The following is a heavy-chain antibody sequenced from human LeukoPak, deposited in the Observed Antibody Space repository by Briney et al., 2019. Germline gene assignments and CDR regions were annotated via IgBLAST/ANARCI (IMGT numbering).Heavy chain of an antibody. CDR1: GYSFSTHW. J-gene: IGHJ4*02. D-gene: IGHD2-2*01. Sequence: GESLKISCKASGYSFSTHWIGWVRQMPGKGLEWLGIIYPVDSDTKYSPSFQGQVTISADRSITTAYLQWSSLKASDTAMYYCARLGGNGYCSSTGCVYYFHSWGQGTLVTVSS. CDR3: ARLGGNGYCSSTGCVYYFHS. V-gene: IGHV5-51*01. CDR2: IYPVDSDT.